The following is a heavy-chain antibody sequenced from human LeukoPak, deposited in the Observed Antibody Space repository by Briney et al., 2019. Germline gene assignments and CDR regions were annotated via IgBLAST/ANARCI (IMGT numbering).Heavy chain of an antibody. J-gene: IGHJ5*02. Sequence: GASVKVSCKASGGTFSSYAISWVRQAPGQGLEWMGRIIPILGIANYAQKFQGRVTITADKSTSTAYMELSSLRSEDTAVYYCARLPLDYDFWSGYQNWFDPWGQGTLVTVSS. V-gene: IGHV1-69*04. CDR1: GGTFSSYA. D-gene: IGHD3-3*01. CDR3: ARLPLDYDFWSGYQNWFDP. CDR2: IIPILGIA.